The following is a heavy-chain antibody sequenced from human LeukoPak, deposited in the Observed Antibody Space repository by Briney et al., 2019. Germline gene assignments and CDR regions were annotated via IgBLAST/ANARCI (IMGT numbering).Heavy chain of an antibody. V-gene: IGHV3-7*01. CDR3: ARDRHRRIAAAGNPGYYYYYMDV. CDR1: GFTFSSYW. D-gene: IGHD6-13*01. J-gene: IGHJ6*03. CDR2: IKQDGSEK. Sequence: GGSLRLSCAASGFTFSSYWMSWVRQAPGKGLEWVANIKQDGSEKYYVDSVKGRFTISRDNAKNSLYLQMNSLRAEDTAVYYCARDRHRRIAAAGNPGYYYYYMDVWGKGTTVTVSS.